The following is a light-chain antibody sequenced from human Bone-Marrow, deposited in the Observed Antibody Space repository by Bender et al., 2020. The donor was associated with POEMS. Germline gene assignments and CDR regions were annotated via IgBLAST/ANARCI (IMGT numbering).Light chain of an antibody. CDR2: DVT. CDR3: TSYTSSSTLV. CDR1: SSDIGGYNY. V-gene: IGLV2-14*01. J-gene: IGLJ3*02. Sequence: QSALTQPRSVSGSPGQSVTISCTGTSSDIGGYNYVSWYQQHPGKAPKLIIYDVTKRPSGVSNRFSGSKSGNTASLTISDLQAEDEADYYCTSYTSSSTLVFGGGTRLTVL.